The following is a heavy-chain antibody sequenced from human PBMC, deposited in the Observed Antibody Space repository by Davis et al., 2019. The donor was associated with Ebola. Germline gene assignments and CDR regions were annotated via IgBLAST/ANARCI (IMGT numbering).Heavy chain of an antibody. CDR3: ARDAFSLSRYDTEDH. J-gene: IGHJ4*02. V-gene: IGHV3-48*03. D-gene: IGHD3-9*01. Sequence: GESLKISCAASGFTFYRYEMHWVRQAPGKGLEWVSYISGSATSTFYADSVKGRFTISRDNARDSLYLQMDSLRVEDTAIYYCARDAFSLSRYDTEDHWGKGTLVTASS. CDR2: ISGSATST. CDR1: GFTFYRYE.